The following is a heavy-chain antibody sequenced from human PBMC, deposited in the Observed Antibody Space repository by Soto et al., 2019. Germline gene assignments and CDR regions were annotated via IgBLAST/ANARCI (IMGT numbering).Heavy chain of an antibody. CDR1: GYTFTGYY. CDR3: AREAITMVRGVIIYYYYYMDV. J-gene: IGHJ6*03. V-gene: IGHV1-2*04. CDR2: MNPNSGST. D-gene: IGHD3-10*01. Sequence: ASVKVSCKASGYTFTGYYMHWVRQAPGQGLEWMGWMNPNSGSTNYAQKFQGWVTMTRDTSISTAYMELSRLRSDDTAVYYCAREAITMVRGVIIYYYYYMDVWGKGTTVTVSS.